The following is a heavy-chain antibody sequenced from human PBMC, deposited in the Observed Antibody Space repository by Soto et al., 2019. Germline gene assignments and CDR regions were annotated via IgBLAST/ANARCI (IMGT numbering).Heavy chain of an antibody. D-gene: IGHD4-4*01. CDR3: AKDGSTNRDGNSNYKY. Sequence: GASVKVSCKASGYTFTTYAIHWVRQAPGQRLEWMGWINPGNGNTEYSQKFQGRVTITRDTSANTAYMELSSLGSEDTAVYYCAKDGSTNRDGNSNYKYWGQGTLVTVSS. CDR2: INPGNGNT. V-gene: IGHV1-3*01. CDR1: GYTFTTYA. J-gene: IGHJ4*02.